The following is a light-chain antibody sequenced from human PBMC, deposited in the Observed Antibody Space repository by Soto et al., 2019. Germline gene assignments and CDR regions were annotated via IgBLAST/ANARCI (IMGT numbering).Light chain of an antibody. V-gene: IGKV1-33*01. CDR3: QQYDNLPLT. Sequence: DIQMTQSPSSLSASVGDRVTITCQASQDISNYLNWYRQKAGKAPKLLIYDASNLETGGPSRFSGSGSVTDFTFTGGSLQPEDIATYYCQQYDNLPLTFGGGTKV. CDR1: QDISNY. J-gene: IGKJ4*01. CDR2: DAS.